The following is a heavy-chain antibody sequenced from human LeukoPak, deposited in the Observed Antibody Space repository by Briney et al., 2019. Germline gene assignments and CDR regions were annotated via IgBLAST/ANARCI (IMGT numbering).Heavy chain of an antibody. CDR3: ARHAEYYDSSGYYYRLLLDYYGMDV. D-gene: IGHD3-22*01. Sequence: SVKVSCKASGGTFSSYAISWVRQAPGQGLEWMGGIIPIFGTANYAQKFQGRVTITADESTSTAYMELSSLRSEDTAVYYCARHAEYYDSSGYYYRLLLDYYGMDVWGQGTTVTVSS. CDR2: IIPIFGTA. CDR1: GGTFSSYA. J-gene: IGHJ6*02. V-gene: IGHV1-69*01.